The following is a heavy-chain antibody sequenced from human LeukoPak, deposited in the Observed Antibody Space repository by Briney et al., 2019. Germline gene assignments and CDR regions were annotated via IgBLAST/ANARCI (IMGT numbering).Heavy chain of an antibody. CDR3: AKGRIAVALYYGMDV. Sequence: GSLRLSCAASGFTFSSYWMSWVRQAPGKGLEWVSSIGGSGGRTYYADSVTGRFSISRDNSKNMVYLQMNSLRAADTAVYYCAKGRIAVALYYGMDVWGQGTTVTVFS. V-gene: IGHV3-23*01. CDR1: GFTFSSYW. D-gene: IGHD6-19*01. J-gene: IGHJ6*02. CDR2: IGGSGGRT.